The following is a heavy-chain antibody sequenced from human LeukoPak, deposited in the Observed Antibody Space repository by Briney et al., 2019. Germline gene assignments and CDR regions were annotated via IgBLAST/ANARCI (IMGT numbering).Heavy chain of an antibody. V-gene: IGHV4-34*01. J-gene: IGHJ4*02. CDR3: ARHGCSSGWYYFDY. D-gene: IGHD6-19*01. CDR1: GGSFSGYY. CDR2: INHSGST. Sequence: PSETLSLTCAVYGGSFSGYYWSWIRQPPGKGLEWIGEINHSGSTNYNPSLKSRVTISVDTSKNQFSLKLSSVTAADTAVYYCARHGCSSGWYYFDYWGQGTLVTVSS.